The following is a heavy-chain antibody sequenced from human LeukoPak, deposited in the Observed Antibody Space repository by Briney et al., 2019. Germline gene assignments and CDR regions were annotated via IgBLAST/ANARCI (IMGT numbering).Heavy chain of an antibody. CDR2: IYYSGST. V-gene: IGHV4-59*08. Sequence: PSETLSLTCTVSGGSISSYYWSWIRQPPGKGLAWIGYIYYSGSTNYNPSLKSRVTISVDTSKNQFSLKLSSVTAADTAVYYCARHPSGPNWYFDLWGRGTLVTVSS. CDR3: ARHPSGPNWYFDL. J-gene: IGHJ2*01. D-gene: IGHD1-26*01. CDR1: GGSISSYY.